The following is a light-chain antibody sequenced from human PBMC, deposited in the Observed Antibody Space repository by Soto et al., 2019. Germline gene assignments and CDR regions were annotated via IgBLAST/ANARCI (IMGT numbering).Light chain of an antibody. J-gene: IGKJ4*01. CDR1: QDISSS. V-gene: IGKV1-9*01. CDR3: QQLASYPIGT. CDR2: DAS. Sequence: DIQLTQSPSFLSASVGDRVTITCRASQDISSSLAWYQQKPGKAPKLLIYDASTLQTGVPSRFRGSGSGTEFTLTISSLQPEYFVTYSCQQLASYPIGTFGGGTKVDIK.